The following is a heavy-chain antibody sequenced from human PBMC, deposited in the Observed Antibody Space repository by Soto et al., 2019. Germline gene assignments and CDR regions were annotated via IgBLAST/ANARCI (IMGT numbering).Heavy chain of an antibody. CDR1: GFTFDTYA. J-gene: IGHJ6*02. CDR3: AKTMGDCSGGRCYCAYAMDV. CDR2: VSASGTST. V-gene: IGHV3-23*01. D-gene: IGHD2-15*01. Sequence: EVQLLESGGGLVQPGGSLRLSCAASGFTFDTYAMSWVRQTPGKGLEWVSTVSASGTSTYYTDSVKGRFTISRDNSKNTWDLQMNSLRAEDTAVYYCAKTMGDCSGGRCYCAYAMDVWGQGTTVTVSS.